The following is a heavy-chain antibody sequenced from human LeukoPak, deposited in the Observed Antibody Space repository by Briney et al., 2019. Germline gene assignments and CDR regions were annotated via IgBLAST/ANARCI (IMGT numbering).Heavy chain of an antibody. D-gene: IGHD2-15*01. CDR3: ARYWVVLQQTPERYYYYGMDV. CDR1: GYTFTSYA. J-gene: IGHJ6*02. Sequence: GASVKVSCKASGYTFTSYAISWVRQAPGQGLEWMGGIIPIFGTANYAQKFQGRVTITADESTSTAYMELSSLRSEDTAVYYCARYWVVLQQTPERYYYYGMDVWGQGTTVTVSS. CDR2: IIPIFGTA. V-gene: IGHV1-69*13.